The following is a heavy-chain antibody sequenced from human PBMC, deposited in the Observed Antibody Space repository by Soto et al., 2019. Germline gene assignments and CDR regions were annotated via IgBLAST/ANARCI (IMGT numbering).Heavy chain of an antibody. D-gene: IGHD3-16*02. CDR3: GRAPFGGGYRSTYSYSVMDA. Sequence: QVQLVQSGAEAKKPGASVKVSCKASGYTFTSYYMHWVRQAPGQGLEWMGIINPSGGSTSYAQKFQGGVTMTRTPSTGQVYMGLAGLRSGNTACFYWGRAPFGGGYRSTYSYSVMDAWGQGTTVTFS. CDR2: INPSGGST. CDR1: GYTFTSYY. V-gene: IGHV1-46*01. J-gene: IGHJ6*02.